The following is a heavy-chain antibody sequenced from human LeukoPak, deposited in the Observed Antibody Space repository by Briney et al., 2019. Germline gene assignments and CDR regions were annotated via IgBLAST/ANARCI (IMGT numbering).Heavy chain of an antibody. Sequence: GGSLRLSCAASGFTFSSYGMHWVRQAPGKGLGWVAVIWYDGSSKYYADSVKGRFTISRDNSKNTLYLQMNSLRAEDTAVYYCAKDPRSYCSSTSCPPWFDPWGQGTLVTVSS. CDR3: AKDPRSYCSSTSCPPWFDP. D-gene: IGHD2-2*01. V-gene: IGHV3-33*06. J-gene: IGHJ5*02. CDR1: GFTFSSYG. CDR2: IWYDGSSK.